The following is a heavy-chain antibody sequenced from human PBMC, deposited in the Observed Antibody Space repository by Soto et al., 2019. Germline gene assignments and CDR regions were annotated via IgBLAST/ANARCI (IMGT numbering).Heavy chain of an antibody. CDR1: GFTVSSNY. J-gene: IGHJ4*02. CDR3: ATPRGGWYSLDY. V-gene: IGHV3-66*01. CDR2: IYSGGST. D-gene: IGHD6-19*01. Sequence: EVQLVESGGGLVQPGGSLRLSCAASGFTVSSNYMSWVRQAPGKGLEWVSVIYSGGSTYYADSVKGRFTISRDNSKNTLYLHMNSLRAEDTAVYYCATPRGGWYSLDYWGQGTLVTVSS.